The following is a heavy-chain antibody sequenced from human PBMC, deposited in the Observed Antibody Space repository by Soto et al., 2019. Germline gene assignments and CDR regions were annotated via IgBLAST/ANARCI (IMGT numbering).Heavy chain of an antibody. CDR1: GVTLSSYA. J-gene: IGHJ3*02. V-gene: IGHV3-30-3*01. CDR3: SRVGYSYGLLGAFDI. CDR2: ISYDGSNK. D-gene: IGHD5-18*01. Sequence: GWSLRLCCAASGVTLSSYAMHGVFQAPGKGLEWVAVISYDGSNKYYADSVKGRFTISRDNSKNTLYLQMNSLRAEDTAVYYCSRVGYSYGLLGAFDICGQRTMGTVSS.